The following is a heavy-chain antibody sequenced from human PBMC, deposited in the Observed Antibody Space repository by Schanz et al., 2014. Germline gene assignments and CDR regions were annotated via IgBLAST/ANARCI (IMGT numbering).Heavy chain of an antibody. D-gene: IGHD2-15*01. CDR2: ISGYGGST. V-gene: IGHV3-23*04. J-gene: IGHJ4*02. CDR3: AKVREWWPYYFDY. Sequence: EVQLVESGGGLVQPGGSLRLSCAASGFTFTTNAMSWVRQPPGKGLEWVSAISGYGGSTYFADSVKGRFTISRDNSDNTLFLQMNSRRAEDAAVYYCAKVREWWPYYFDYWGQGTLVTVSS. CDR1: GFTFTTNA.